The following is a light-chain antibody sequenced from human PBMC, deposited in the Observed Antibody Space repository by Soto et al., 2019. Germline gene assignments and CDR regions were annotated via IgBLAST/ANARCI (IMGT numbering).Light chain of an antibody. Sequence: DIQVTQSPSSLSASVGDRVTITCRASQGISNYLAWYQQKPGKVPKLLIYAASTLQSGVPSRFSGSGSGTDFTLTISRLQTEDVATYYCQKYNSALPLTFGGGNKVEIK. CDR1: QGISNY. CDR3: QKYNSALPLT. CDR2: AAS. J-gene: IGKJ4*01. V-gene: IGKV1-27*01.